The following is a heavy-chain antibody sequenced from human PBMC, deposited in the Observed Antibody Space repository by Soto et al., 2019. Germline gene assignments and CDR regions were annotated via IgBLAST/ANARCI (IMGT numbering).Heavy chain of an antibody. CDR3: ARESRGRFLGWPHGFDI. V-gene: IGHV3-66*01. D-gene: IGHD3-3*01. CDR2: IYSDGTT. Sequence: GGSLRLSCAVSGLTVSTNYINWVRQAPGKGLEWVSVIYSDGTTYYADFVKGRFTISRDNSKDTLYLQMNSLRAEDTAVYYCARESRGRFLGWPHGFDIWGQGTMVTVSS. CDR1: GLTVSTNY. J-gene: IGHJ3*02.